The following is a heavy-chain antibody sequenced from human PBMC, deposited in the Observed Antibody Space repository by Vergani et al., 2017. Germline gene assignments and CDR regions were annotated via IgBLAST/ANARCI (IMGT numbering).Heavy chain of an antibody. J-gene: IGHJ5*02. V-gene: IGHV4-39*01. Sequence: QLQLQESGPGLVKPSATLSLTCSVSGASIRSSNYYWGWIRQPPGKGLEWIASIYYSGITYYNPSLKSRVTISVDTSKNHFSLKLSSVTAADTAVYFCARHSAVEWLVKLGWIDPWGQGILVTVSS. D-gene: IGHD6-19*01. CDR3: ARHSAVEWLVKLGWIDP. CDR1: GASIRSSNYY. CDR2: IYYSGIT.